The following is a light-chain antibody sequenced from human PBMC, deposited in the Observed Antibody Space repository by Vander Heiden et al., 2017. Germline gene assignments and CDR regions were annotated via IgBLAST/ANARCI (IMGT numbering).Light chain of an antibody. CDR2: LGS. CDR1: QSLLHSNGFNY. CDR3: MQGLRPPYT. Sequence: DIVMTQSPLSLAVTPGEPASISCRSSQSLLHSNGFNYLDWYLQKPGQSPQVLIFLGSNRASGVPDRFSGSGSGTDFTLKISRVEPEDVGIYYCMQGLRPPYTFGQGAKLEIK. J-gene: IGKJ2*01. V-gene: IGKV2-28*01.